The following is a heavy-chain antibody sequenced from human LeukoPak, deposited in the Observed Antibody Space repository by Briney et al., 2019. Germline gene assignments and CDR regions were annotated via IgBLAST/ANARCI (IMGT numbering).Heavy chain of an antibody. CDR3: ARTSYDTGGYFED. V-gene: IGHV3-74*01. CDR1: GFTFSSYW. CDR2: ISSDGTNT. Sequence: GGSLRLSCAASGFTFSSYWMHWVRHAPGKGLVWVSRISSDGTNTNYADSVKGRFTISRDNAKNTLYLQMNSLGAEDTAVYYCARTSYDTGGYFEDWGQGTLVTVSS. J-gene: IGHJ4*02. D-gene: IGHD3-22*01.